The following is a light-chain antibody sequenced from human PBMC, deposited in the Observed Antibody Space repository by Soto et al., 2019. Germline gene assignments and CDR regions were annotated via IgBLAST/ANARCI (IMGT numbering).Light chain of an antibody. V-gene: IGKV3-20*01. CDR3: QQYGSSPWT. CDR1: QSGSSSY. CDR2: GAS. J-gene: IGKJ1*01. Sequence: DIVLTQSPGTLSLSPGERATLSCRASQSGSSSYLAWYQQKPGQAPRLLIYGASSRATGIPDRFSGSGSGTDFTLTISRLEPEEFAVYYCQQYGSSPWTFGQVTKVEIK.